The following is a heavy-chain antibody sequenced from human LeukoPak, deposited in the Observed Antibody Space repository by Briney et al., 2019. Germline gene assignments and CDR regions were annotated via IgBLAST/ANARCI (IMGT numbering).Heavy chain of an antibody. Sequence: PSETLSLTCTVSGGSISSSSYYWGWIRQPPGKGLEWIGSIYYSGSTYYNPSLKSRVTISVDPSKNHFSLKLSSVTAADTAVYYCARHSGYSYGYAYYYYYMDVWGKGTTVTVSS. J-gene: IGHJ6*03. CDR2: IYYSGST. V-gene: IGHV4-39*01. D-gene: IGHD5-18*01. CDR3: ARHSGYSYGYAYYYYYMDV. CDR1: GGSISSSSYY.